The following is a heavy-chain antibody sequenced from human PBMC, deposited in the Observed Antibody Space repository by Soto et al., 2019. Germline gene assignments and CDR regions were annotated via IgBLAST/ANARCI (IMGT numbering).Heavy chain of an antibody. CDR1: GFTFPSYA. CDR2: ISGSGGST. D-gene: IGHD2-2*01. J-gene: IGHJ4*02. CDR3: AKDGKSRIVVVLDYFDY. V-gene: IGHV3-23*01. Sequence: EGPLRPSGAAPGFTFPSYAMSWVRQAQGKGLGGVSAISGSGGSTYYADSVKGRFTISRDNSKNTLYLQMNSLRAEDTAVYYCAKDGKSRIVVVLDYFDYWGEVPRVTFST.